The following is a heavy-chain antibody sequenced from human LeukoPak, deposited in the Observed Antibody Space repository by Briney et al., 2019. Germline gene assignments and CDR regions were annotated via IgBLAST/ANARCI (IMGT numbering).Heavy chain of an antibody. V-gene: IGHV3-23*01. CDR1: GFTFSSYA. CDR3: AKRRGYEPGEEWFDP. CDR2: ISGSGGST. D-gene: IGHD5-12*01. J-gene: IGHJ5*02. Sequence: GGSLRLSCAASGFTFSSYAMSWVRQAPGKGLEWVSAISGSGGSTYYADSVKGRFTISRDNSKNTLYLQMNSLRAEDTAVYYCAKRRGYEPGEEWFDPWGQGTLVTVSS.